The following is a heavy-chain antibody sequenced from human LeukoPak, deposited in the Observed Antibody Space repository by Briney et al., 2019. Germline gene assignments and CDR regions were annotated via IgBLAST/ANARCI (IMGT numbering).Heavy chain of an antibody. V-gene: IGHV3-15*01. Sequence: PGGSLRHSCAASGFTFSRYWMSWVRQAPGKGLEWVGRIKRKVDGGTTDYAAPVKDRFVISRDDSKNTLYLQMNSVKTEDTGVYYCGTDPPGKYWGQGTLVTVSS. D-gene: IGHD3-10*01. CDR2: IKRKVDGGTT. CDR1: GFTFSRYW. J-gene: IGHJ4*02. CDR3: GTDPPGKY.